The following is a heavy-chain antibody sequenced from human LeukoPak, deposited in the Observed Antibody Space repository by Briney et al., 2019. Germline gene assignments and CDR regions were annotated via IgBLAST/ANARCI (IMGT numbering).Heavy chain of an antibody. CDR1: GYTFTGYY. D-gene: IGHD2-2*01. Sequence: GASVKVSCKASGYTFTGYYMHWVRQAPGQGLEWMGWINPNSGGTHYARKFQGRVTMTRDTSISTAYMELSRLTFDDTAVYYCARGRGSTSSNFDYWGQGTLVTVSS. J-gene: IGHJ4*02. V-gene: IGHV1-2*02. CDR3: ARGRGSTSSNFDY. CDR2: INPNSGGT.